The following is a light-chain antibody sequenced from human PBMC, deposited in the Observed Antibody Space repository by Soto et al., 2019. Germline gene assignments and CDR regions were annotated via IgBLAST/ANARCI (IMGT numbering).Light chain of an antibody. V-gene: IGLV1-40*01. CDR1: GSNIGAPYD. CDR2: GST. Sequence: QSVLTQPPSLSGAPGQRVTISCTGGGSNIGAPYDVHWYQHLPGTAPKLLIYGSTNRPSGVPGRFSGSKSGTSASLAITGLQAEDEADYYCQSYDSSLSGYVFGAGTKVTV. J-gene: IGLJ1*01. CDR3: QSYDSSLSGYV.